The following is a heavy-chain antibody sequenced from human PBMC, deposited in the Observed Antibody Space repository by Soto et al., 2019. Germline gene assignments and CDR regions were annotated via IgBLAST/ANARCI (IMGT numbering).Heavy chain of an antibody. CDR2: ISAYNGDT. D-gene: IGHD6-13*01. CDR1: GYTFTKYS. V-gene: IGHV1-18*01. Sequence: ASVKVSCKTSGYTFTKYSISWVRQAPGQGLEWKGWISAYNGDTKYAQKHQGRVTLTTDASTSTAYMELRSLTSDDTAMYYCARDHAGSGWFRFDYWGQGTLVTVSS. J-gene: IGHJ4*02. CDR3: ARDHAGSGWFRFDY.